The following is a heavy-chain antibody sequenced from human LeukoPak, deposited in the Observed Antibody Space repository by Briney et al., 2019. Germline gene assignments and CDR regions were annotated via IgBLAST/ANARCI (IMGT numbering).Heavy chain of an antibody. CDR1: GFIFGDYA. CDR3: TREEGGATNF. Sequence: GGSLRLSCTASGFIFGDYAMSWFRQAPGKGLEWVGFIRSIANGGTTEYAASVKGRFTISRDDSKSIAYMEVNSLKTEDTAVYYCTREEGGATNFWGQGTLVTVSS. V-gene: IGHV3-49*03. CDR2: IRSIANGGTT. J-gene: IGHJ4*02. D-gene: IGHD1-26*01.